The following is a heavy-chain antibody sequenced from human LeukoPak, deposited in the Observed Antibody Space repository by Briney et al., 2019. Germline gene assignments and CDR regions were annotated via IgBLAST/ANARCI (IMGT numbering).Heavy chain of an antibody. D-gene: IGHD4/OR15-4a*01. CDR3: SADFDI. CDR2: IYHSGST. Sequence: SETLSLTCTVSGFSISSGYYWGWIRQPPGKGLEWIGSIYHSGSTDYNPSLKSRVTILLDKSKNQFSLKLSSVTAADTAVYYCSADFDIWGQGTMVTVSS. V-gene: IGHV4-38-2*02. CDR1: GFSISSGYY. J-gene: IGHJ3*02.